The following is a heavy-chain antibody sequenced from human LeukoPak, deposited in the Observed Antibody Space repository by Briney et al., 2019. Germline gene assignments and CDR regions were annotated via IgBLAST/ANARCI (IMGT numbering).Heavy chain of an antibody. CDR2: ISYDGSNK. CDR3: AKSSGSWY. CDR1: GFTFSSYA. J-gene: IGHJ4*02. Sequence: PGRSLRLSCAASGFTFSSYAMHWVRQAPGKGLEWVAVISYDGSNKYYADSVKGRFTISRDNSKNTLYLQMNSLRAEDTAVYYCAKSSGSWYWGQGTLVTVSS. D-gene: IGHD6-13*01. V-gene: IGHV3-30*18.